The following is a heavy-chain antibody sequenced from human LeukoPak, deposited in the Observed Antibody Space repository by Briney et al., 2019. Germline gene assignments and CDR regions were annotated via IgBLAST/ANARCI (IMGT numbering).Heavy chain of an antibody. CDR3: ARGIAAASAFDY. V-gene: IGHV3-66*01. J-gene: IGHJ4*02. D-gene: IGHD6-13*01. CDR1: GFTVSRNY. CDR2: IYSGGST. Sequence: GGSLRLSCAASGFTVSRNYMSWVRQAPGKGLEWVSLIYSGGSTYYADSVKGRFTISRDNSKNTLHLQMNSLRAEDTALYYYARGIAAASAFDYWGQGTLVTVSS.